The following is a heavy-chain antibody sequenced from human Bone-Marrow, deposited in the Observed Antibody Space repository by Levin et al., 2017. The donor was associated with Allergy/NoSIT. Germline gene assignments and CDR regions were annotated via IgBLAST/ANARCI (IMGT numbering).Heavy chain of an antibody. CDR1: GVSVDDGDYN. CDR3: VRAIAANDDYGMDV. D-gene: IGHD6-13*01. J-gene: IGHJ6*02. Sequence: PSETLSLTCTVSGVSVDDGDYNWNWIRQSPGKGLEWIGFIYFSGSTDYKPSLKSRATISLDASKNLFSLHLTSVTAADTAVYYCVRAIAANDDYGMDVWGPGTTVTVSS. CDR2: IYFSGST. V-gene: IGHV4-30-4*01.